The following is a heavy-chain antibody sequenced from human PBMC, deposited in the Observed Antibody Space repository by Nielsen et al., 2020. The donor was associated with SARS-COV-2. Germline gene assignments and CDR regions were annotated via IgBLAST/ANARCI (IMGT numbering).Heavy chain of an antibody. V-gene: IGHV4-30-4*07. CDR1: GGSISSGGYS. D-gene: IGHD6-13*01. J-gene: IGHJ6*02. Sequence: LRLSCAVSGGSISSGGYSWSWIRQPPGKGLEWIGYIYYSGSTYYNPSLKSRVTISVDTSKNQFSLKLSSVTAADTAVYYCARQQTSHSTYYYYGMDVWGQGTTVTVSS. CDR3: ARQQTSHSTYYYYGMDV. CDR2: IYYSGST.